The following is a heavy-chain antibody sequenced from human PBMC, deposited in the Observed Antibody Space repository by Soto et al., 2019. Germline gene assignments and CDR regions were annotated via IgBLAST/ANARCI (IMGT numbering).Heavy chain of an antibody. CDR2: ISRDGSNK. CDR3: ARSRNGAVPDSINF. J-gene: IGHJ4*02. D-gene: IGHD2-8*01. Sequence: GGSLRLSCAASGFTFSSYAMHWVRQAPGKGLEWVAVISRDGSNKYYGDSVKGRFTVSRDNSNNTLYLSMTSLRPDDTAVFYCARSRNGAVPDSINFWGQGTLVTV. CDR1: GFTFSSYA. V-gene: IGHV3-30-3*01.